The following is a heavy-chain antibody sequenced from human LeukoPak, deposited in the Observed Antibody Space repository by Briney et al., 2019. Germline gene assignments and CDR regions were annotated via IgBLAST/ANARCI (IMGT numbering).Heavy chain of an antibody. CDR2: INAGNGNT. J-gene: IGHJ4*02. CDR1: GYTFTSYA. CDR3: AREGIAARTYFDY. V-gene: IGHV1-3*01. Sequence: ASVKVSCKASGYTFTSYAMHWVRQAPGQRLEWMGWINAGNGNTKYSQKFQGRVTITRDTSASTAYMELSSLRSEDTAVYYCAREGIAARTYFDYWGQGTLVTVSS. D-gene: IGHD6-6*01.